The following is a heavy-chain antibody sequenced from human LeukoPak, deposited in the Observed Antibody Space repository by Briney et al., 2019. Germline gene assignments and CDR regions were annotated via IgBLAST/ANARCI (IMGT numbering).Heavy chain of an antibody. D-gene: IGHD6-6*01. CDR2: ISWNSGSI. CDR3: ARGREGIAARWWVEEPRWYFFDP. J-gene: IGHJ5*02. Sequence: PGGSLRLSCAASGFTFDDYAMQWVRQAPGKGLEWVSGISWNSGSIGYADSVKGRFTISRDNAMNSLDLQMNSLRAEDTAVYYCARGREGIAARWWVEEPRWYFFDPWGQGTLVTVSS. CDR1: GFTFDDYA. V-gene: IGHV3-9*01.